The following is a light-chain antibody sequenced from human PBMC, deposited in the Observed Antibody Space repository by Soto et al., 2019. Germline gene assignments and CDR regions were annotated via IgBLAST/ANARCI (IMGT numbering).Light chain of an antibody. Sequence: EIVMTQSPATLSVSPGERATLSCRASQSVSSKLAWYQQKPGQGPRLLIYGASTRATGIPDRFSASGSGTEFTLTISSLQSEDFAVYYCQHYSTWLWTFGPGTKVEIK. J-gene: IGKJ1*01. V-gene: IGKV3-15*01. CDR1: QSVSSK. CDR2: GAS. CDR3: QHYSTWLWT.